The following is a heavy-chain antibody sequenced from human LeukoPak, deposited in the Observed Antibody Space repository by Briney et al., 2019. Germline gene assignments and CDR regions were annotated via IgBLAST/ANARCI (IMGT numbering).Heavy chain of an antibody. J-gene: IGHJ5*02. Sequence: PGGSLRLSCAASGFTFSNYGMHWVRQAPGKGLEWISYITGDSSTIYYAGSVKGRFTISRDSAKNSLYLQMDSLRAEDTAVYFCARDVGCRSWYGPWGQGTLVIVSS. CDR2: ITGDSSTI. D-gene: IGHD3-10*01. CDR3: ARDVGCRSWYGP. V-gene: IGHV3-48*01. CDR1: GFTFSNYG.